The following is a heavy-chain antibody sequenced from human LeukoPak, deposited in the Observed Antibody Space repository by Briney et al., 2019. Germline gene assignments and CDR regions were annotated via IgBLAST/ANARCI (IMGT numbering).Heavy chain of an antibody. V-gene: IGHV4-4*02. Sequence: SETLSLTCAVSGGSISSSNWWSWVRQPPGQGLEWIGEIYHSGSTNYNPSLKSRVTISVDKSKNQFSLKLSSVTAADTAVYYCARLSSVGTGGLDYWGQGTLVTVSS. CDR3: ARLSSVGTGGLDY. D-gene: IGHD3-10*01. J-gene: IGHJ4*02. CDR2: IYHSGST. CDR1: GGSISSSNW.